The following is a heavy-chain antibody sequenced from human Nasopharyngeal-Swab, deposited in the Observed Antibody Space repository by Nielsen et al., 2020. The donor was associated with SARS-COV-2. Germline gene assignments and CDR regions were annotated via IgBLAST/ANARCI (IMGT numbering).Heavy chain of an antibody. CDR3: AGGTTLTYYFDY. CDR1: GGSISSYY. CDR2: IYYSGST. J-gene: IGHJ4*02. Sequence: GSLRLSCTVSGGSISSYYWSWIRQPPGKGLEWIGYIYYSGSTNYNPSLKSRVTISVDTSKNQFSLKLSSVTAADTAVYYCAGGTTLTYYFDYWGQGTLVTVSS. D-gene: IGHD4-17*01. V-gene: IGHV4-59*01.